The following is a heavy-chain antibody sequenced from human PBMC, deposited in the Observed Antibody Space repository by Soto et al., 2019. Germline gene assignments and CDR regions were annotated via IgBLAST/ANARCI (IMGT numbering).Heavy chain of an antibody. D-gene: IGHD1-26*01. CDR2: ISGSGGST. J-gene: IGHJ4*02. V-gene: IGHV3-23*01. CDR1: GFTFSTYA. CDR3: AVRKTGSFFDY. Sequence: EVQLLESGGGLVQPGGSLRLSCAASGFTFSTYAMSWVRQAPGKGLEWVSGISGSGGSTYYTDSVKGRFTISRDNSKNTLYLQMNSLRAEDTAVYYCAVRKTGSFFDYWGQGTLVTVSS.